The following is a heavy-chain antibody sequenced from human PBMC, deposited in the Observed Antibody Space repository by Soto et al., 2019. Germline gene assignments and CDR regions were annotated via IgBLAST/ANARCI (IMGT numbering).Heavy chain of an antibody. CDR1: GYTFTSYG. CDR3: ARDFLGDCSGGSCQEPDY. CDR2: ISAYNGNT. D-gene: IGHD2-15*01. J-gene: IGHJ4*02. Sequence: QVQLVQSGGEVKKPGASVKVSCKASGYTFTSYGISWVRQAPGQGLEWMGWISAYNGNTNYAQKLQGRVTMTTDTSTSTAYMELRSLRSDDTAVYYCARDFLGDCSGGSCQEPDYWGQGTLVTVSS. V-gene: IGHV1-18*01.